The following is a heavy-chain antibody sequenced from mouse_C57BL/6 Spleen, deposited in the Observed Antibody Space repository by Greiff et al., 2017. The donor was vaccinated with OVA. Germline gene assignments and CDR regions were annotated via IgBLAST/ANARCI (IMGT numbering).Heavy chain of an antibody. J-gene: IGHJ3*01. Sequence: QVQLKQSGAELVRPGTSVKVSCKASGYAFTNYLIEWVKQRPGQGLEWIGVINPGSGGTNYNEKFKGKATLTADKASSTAYMQLSSLTSEDSAVYFCARGDYYGSSTGFAYWGQGTLVTVSA. D-gene: IGHD1-1*01. CDR1: GYAFTNYL. V-gene: IGHV1-54*01. CDR2: INPGSGGT. CDR3: ARGDYYGSSTGFAY.